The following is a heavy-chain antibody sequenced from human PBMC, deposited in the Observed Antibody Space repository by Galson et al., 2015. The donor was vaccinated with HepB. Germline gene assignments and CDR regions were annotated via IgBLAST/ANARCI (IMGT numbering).Heavy chain of an antibody. CDR3: ARDREAYCGGDCPFDY. CDR1: GYTFTSYG. D-gene: IGHD2-21*01. J-gene: IGHJ4*02. V-gene: IGHV1-18*01. Sequence: SVKVSCKASGYTFTSYGISWVRQAPGQGLEWMGWISAYNGNTNYAQKLQGRVTMTTDTSTSTAYMELRSLRSDDTAVHYCARDREAYCGGDCPFDYWGQGTLVTVSS. CDR2: ISAYNGNT.